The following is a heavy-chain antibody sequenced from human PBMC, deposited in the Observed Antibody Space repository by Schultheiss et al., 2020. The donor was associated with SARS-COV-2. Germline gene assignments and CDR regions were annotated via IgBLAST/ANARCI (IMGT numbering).Heavy chain of an antibody. CDR2: LSYSGIT. Sequence: SETLSLTCTVSGGSIASYYWTWIRQSPGKGLEWIGSLSYSGITNYNPSLKSRVTTSVDTSKNHLSLNLTSVTAADTAVYFCASYGDHYYFQHWGQGTLVTVSS. D-gene: IGHD4-17*01. CDR3: ASYGDHYYFQH. V-gene: IGHV4-59*12. CDR1: GGSIASYY. J-gene: IGHJ4*02.